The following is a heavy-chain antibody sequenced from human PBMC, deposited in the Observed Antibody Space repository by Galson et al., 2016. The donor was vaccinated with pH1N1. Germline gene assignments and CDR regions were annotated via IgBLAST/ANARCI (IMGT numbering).Heavy chain of an antibody. CDR1: GYSFTDFY. Sequence: SVKVSCKAFGYSFTDFYIHWVRQAPGQGLEWMGLVHPRAGVTKVAQRVQDRVTMTSDTSTSSVYVELSSLRSEDTAVYYCARGDTKGSFGLDTWGQGTLVTVSS. J-gene: IGHJ4*02. V-gene: IGHV1-46*03. CDR2: VHPRAGVT. D-gene: IGHD3-10*01. CDR3: ARGDTKGSFGLDT.